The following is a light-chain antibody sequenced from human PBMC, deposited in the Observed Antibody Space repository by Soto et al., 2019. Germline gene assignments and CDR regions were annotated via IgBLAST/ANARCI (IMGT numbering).Light chain of an antibody. Sequence: DIVMTQSPSSLSASVGDRVSITCQASQDIKNYLSWYQQKPGKAPKLLIYDASNLETGVPSRFIGSGSGTDFTFTISSLKPEDIARYFCQQYDDLPLTFGGGTKVEIQ. J-gene: IGKJ4*01. CDR1: QDIKNY. V-gene: IGKV1-33*01. CDR3: QQYDDLPLT. CDR2: DAS.